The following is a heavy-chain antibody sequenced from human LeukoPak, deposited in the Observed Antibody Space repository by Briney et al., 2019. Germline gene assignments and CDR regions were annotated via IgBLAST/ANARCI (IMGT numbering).Heavy chain of an antibody. J-gene: IGHJ6*03. CDR2: IYYSGST. CDR3: ARDHSVAAAGTLALPYYYMDV. Sequence: SETLSLTCTVSGGSISSYYWSWIRQPPGKGLEWIGYIYYSGSTNYNPSLRSRVSISVDTSKNQFSLKLSSVTAADTAVYYCARDHSVAAAGTLALPYYYMDVWGKGTTVTVSS. CDR1: GGSISSYY. D-gene: IGHD6-13*01. V-gene: IGHV4-59*01.